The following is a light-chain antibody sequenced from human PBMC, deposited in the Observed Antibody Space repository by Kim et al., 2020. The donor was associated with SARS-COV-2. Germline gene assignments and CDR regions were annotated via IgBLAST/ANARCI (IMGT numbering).Light chain of an antibody. CDR2: KAS. V-gene: IGKV1-5*03. CDR3: KQYDSHPYT. Sequence: DIQMTQSPSILSASVGDRVTITCRASQSVSSWLAWYQQKPGKAPKLLISKASSLEGGVPSRFSGRGSGTEFTLTINTLQPDDFATYSCKQYDSHPYTFGQGTKLEI. J-gene: IGKJ2*01. CDR1: QSVSSW.